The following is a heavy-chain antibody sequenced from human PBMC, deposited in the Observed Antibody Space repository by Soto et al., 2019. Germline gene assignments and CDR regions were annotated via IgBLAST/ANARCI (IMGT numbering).Heavy chain of an antibody. CDR3: ARAGYSSSWYGY. CDR1: GGSFSGYY. Sequence: SETLSLTCAVYGGSFSGYYWSWIRQPPGKGLEWIGEINHSGSTNYNPSLKSRVTISVDTSKNQFSLKLSSVTAADTAVYYCARAGYSSSWYGYWGQGTLVTVSS. D-gene: IGHD6-13*01. V-gene: IGHV4-34*01. J-gene: IGHJ4*02. CDR2: INHSGST.